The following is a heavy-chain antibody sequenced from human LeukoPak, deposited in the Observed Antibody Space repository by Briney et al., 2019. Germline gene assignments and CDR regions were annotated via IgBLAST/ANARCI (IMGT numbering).Heavy chain of an antibody. CDR1: GFTFSSYA. Sequence: GGSLRLSCAASGFTFSSYAMSWVRQAPGKGLEWVSTISATTGSTHYADSVKGRITISSDNSKNTLYLQMNSLRAEDAAVYYCASRSYYPSDGGQGTLVTVSS. CDR3: ASRSYYPSD. V-gene: IGHV3-23*01. J-gene: IGHJ4*02. D-gene: IGHD3-10*01. CDR2: ISATTGST.